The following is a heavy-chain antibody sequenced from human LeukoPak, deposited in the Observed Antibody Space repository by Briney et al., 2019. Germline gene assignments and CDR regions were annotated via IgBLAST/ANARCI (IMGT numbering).Heavy chain of an antibody. V-gene: IGHV4-34*01. CDR2: INHSGST. CDR1: GGSISSYY. D-gene: IGHD3-22*01. Sequence: SETLSLTCTVSGGSISSYYWSWIRQPAGKGLEWIGEINHSGSTNYNPSLKSRVTISVDTSKNQFSLKLSSVTAADTAVYYCARGLRVYSSGYYYDYWGQGTLVTVSS. J-gene: IGHJ4*02. CDR3: ARGLRVYSSGYYYDY.